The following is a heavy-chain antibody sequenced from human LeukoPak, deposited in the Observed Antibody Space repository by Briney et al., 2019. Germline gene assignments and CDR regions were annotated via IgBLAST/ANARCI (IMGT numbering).Heavy chain of an antibody. CDR1: GYTFNSYG. J-gene: IGHJ4*02. CDR2: ISAYNGNT. V-gene: IGHV1-18*01. D-gene: IGHD5-18*01. Sequence: ASVKVSCKASGYTFNSYGISWVRQAPGQGLEWMGWISAYNGNTNYAQKLQGRVTMTTDTSTSTAYMELRSLRSDDTAVYYCAREDTAMVTPIHWGQGTLVTVSS. CDR3: AREDTAMVTPIH.